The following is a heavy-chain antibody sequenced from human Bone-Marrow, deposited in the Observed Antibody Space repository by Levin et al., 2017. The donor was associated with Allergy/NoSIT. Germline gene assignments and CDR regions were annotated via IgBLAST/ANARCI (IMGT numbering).Heavy chain of an antibody. D-gene: IGHD2-2*01. CDR3: STGSTEYYFYYYMDV. J-gene: IGHJ6*03. CDR1: GYTFSGYY. CDR2: INPNSGDT. V-gene: IGHV1-2*06. Sequence: KLGESLKISCKASGYTFSGYYIHWVRQAPGQGLEWMGRINPNSGDTDYAQKLRGRVTLTWDTSIDTAYMDLSSLRSDDTAVYYCSTGSTEYYFYYYMDVWGIGTSVTVSS.